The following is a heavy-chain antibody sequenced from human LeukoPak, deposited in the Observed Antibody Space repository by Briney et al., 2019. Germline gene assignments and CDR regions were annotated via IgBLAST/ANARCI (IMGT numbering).Heavy chain of an antibody. J-gene: IGHJ4*02. CDR2: ISAGNGNT. D-gene: IGHD1-26*01. CDR3: ARDSGSGNNDY. CDR1: GYTSTSYA. Sequence: ASVKVSCKASGYTSTSYAIHWVRQAPGQRLEWMGWISAGNGNTKYSQNFQGRVTFISNTSATTAFMELSSLRSEDAAVYYCARDSGSGNNDYWGRGTLVTVSS. V-gene: IGHV1-3*01.